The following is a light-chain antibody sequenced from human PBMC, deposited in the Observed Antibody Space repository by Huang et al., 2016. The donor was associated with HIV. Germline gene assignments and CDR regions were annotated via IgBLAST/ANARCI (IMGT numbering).Light chain of an antibody. CDR3: QQYGSPSYT. V-gene: IGKV3D-20*01. CDR1: QSIRNRY. Sequence: EIVLTQSPATLSLSPGERATLSCRATQSIRNRYLAWFQQKPGLAPRLLIYDASNRATGIPDRFSGGGSGTDFTLTISRLEPEDFAVYYCQQYGSPSYTFGQGTKLELK. CDR2: DAS. J-gene: IGKJ2*01.